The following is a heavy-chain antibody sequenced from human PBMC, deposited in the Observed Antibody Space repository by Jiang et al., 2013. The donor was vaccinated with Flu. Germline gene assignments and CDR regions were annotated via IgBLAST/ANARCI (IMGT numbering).Heavy chain of an antibody. CDR3: ARDSIGFDS. J-gene: IGHJ4*02. CDR2: TYYKSTWYN. D-gene: IGHD2/OR15-2a*01. CDR1: GDSVSSNSAA. V-gene: IGHV6-1*01. Sequence: SGDSVSSNSAAWNWVRQSPSRGLEWLGRTYYKSTWYNDYATSVRSRISITPDTSKNQFSLQLSSVTPEDTAVYYCARDSIGFDSWGQGTLVTVSS.